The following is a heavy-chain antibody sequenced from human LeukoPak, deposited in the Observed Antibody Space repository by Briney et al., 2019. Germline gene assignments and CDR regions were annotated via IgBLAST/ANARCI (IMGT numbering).Heavy chain of an antibody. Sequence: GGSLRLSCAASGFTFSSYWMSWVRQAPGKGLEWVANIKQDGSEKYYVDSVKGRFTISRDNAKNSLYLQMNSLRAEDTAVYYCVRDQYYYGSGTDYWGQGTLVTVSS. CDR3: VRDQYYYGSGTDY. D-gene: IGHD3-10*01. CDR1: GFTFSSYW. CDR2: IKQDGSEK. V-gene: IGHV3-7*01. J-gene: IGHJ4*02.